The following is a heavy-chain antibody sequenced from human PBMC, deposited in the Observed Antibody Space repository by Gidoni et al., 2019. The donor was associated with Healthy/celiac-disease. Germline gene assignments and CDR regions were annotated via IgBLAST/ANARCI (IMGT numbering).Heavy chain of an antibody. D-gene: IGHD5-12*01. V-gene: IGHV4-31*03. CDR2: IYYSGST. CDR3: ARGRTEMATIITPFDY. CDR1: GGSISSGGYS. Sequence: QVQLQESGPGLVKPSQTLSLPCTVSGGSISSGGYSWSWIRQHPGKGLEWIGYIYYSGSTYYNPSLKSRVTISVDTSKNQFSLKLSSVTAADTAVYYCARGRTEMATIITPFDYWGQGTLVTVSS. J-gene: IGHJ4*02.